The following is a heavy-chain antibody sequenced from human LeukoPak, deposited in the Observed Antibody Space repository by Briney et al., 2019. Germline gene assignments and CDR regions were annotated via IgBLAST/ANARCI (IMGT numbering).Heavy chain of an antibody. Sequence: GGSLRLSCAASGFTFSSYEMNWVRQAPGKGLEWVSYISSSGSTIYYADSVKGRFTISRDNAKNSLYLQMNSLRAEDTAVYYCARFVPEKVVPAAMRDYYYYYGMDVWGQGTTVTVSS. CDR3: ARFVPEKVVPAAMRDYYYYYGMDV. CDR2: ISSSGSTI. J-gene: IGHJ6*02. D-gene: IGHD2-2*01. V-gene: IGHV3-48*03. CDR1: GFTFSSYE.